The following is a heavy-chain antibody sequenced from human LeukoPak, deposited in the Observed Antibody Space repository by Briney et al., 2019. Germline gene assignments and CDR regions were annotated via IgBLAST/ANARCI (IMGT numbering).Heavy chain of an antibody. Sequence: EASVKVSCKASGYTFTGYYMHWVRQAPGQGLEWMGWINPNSGGTNYAQKFQGRVTMTRDTSISTAYMELSRLRSDDTAVYYCARQWELLKYYFDYWGQGTLVSVSS. D-gene: IGHD1-26*01. V-gene: IGHV1-2*02. CDR3: ARQWELLKYYFDY. CDR1: GYTFTGYY. J-gene: IGHJ4*02. CDR2: INPNSGGT.